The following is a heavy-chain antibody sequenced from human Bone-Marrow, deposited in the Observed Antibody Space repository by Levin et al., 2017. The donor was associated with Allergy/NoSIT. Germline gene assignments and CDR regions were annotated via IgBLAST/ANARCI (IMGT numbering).Heavy chain of an antibody. Sequence: LSLTCAASGFTFSSYAMHWVRQAPGKGLEWVAVISYDGSNKYYADSVKGRFTISRDNSKNTLYLQMNSLRAEDTAVYYCARSLSGWYVNWFDPWGQGTLVTVSS. V-gene: IGHV3-30-3*01. CDR1: GFTFSSYA. CDR2: ISYDGSNK. J-gene: IGHJ5*02. CDR3: ARSLSGWYVNWFDP. D-gene: IGHD6-19*01.